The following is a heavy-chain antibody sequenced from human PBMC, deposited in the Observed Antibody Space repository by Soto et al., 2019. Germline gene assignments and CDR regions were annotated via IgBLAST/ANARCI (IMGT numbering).Heavy chain of an antibody. V-gene: IGHV3-74*01. CDR1: GFIVSTNY. CDR3: ARYNVVVVAATLPPYYYGMDV. D-gene: IGHD2-15*01. Sequence: GGSLRLSCAASGFIVSTNYMSWVRQAPGKGLVWVSRINSDGSSTSYADSVKGRFTISRDNSKNTLYLQMNSLRAEDTAVYYCARYNVVVVAATLPPYYYGMDVWGQGTTVTVSS. CDR2: INSDGSST. J-gene: IGHJ6*02.